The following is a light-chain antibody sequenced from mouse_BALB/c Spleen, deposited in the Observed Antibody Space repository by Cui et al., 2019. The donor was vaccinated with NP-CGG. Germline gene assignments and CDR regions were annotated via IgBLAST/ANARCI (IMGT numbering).Light chain of an antibody. CDR2: GTN. CDR3: ALWYSNHWV. Sequence: QPAVTQASALTTSPGETVTLTCRSSTGAVTTNNYANWVQEKPDHLFTGLIGGTNNRAPGVPARFSGSLIGNKAALTITGAQTEDEAIYFCALWYSNHWVFGGGTKLTVL. CDR1: TGAVTTNNY. J-gene: IGLJ1*01. V-gene: IGLV1*01.